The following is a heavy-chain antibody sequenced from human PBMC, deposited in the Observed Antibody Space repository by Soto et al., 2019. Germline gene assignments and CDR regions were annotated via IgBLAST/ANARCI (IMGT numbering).Heavy chain of an antibody. CDR1: GYSFTSYW. Sequence: GESLKISCTGVGYSFTSYWIGWVRQMPGKGLEWMGIIYPGDSDTRYSPSFQGQVTISADKSITTAYLQWNSLKASDTAMYYCARGYCTTTICDPWFDPWGQGTLVTSPQ. J-gene: IGHJ5*02. D-gene: IGHD2-2*01. CDR3: ARGYCTTTICDPWFDP. V-gene: IGHV5-51*01. CDR2: IYPGDSDT.